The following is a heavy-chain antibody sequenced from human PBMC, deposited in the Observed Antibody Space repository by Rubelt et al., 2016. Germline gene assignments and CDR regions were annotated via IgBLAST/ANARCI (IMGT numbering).Heavy chain of an antibody. Sequence: EVQLVESGGGLVQPGGSLRLSCAASGFTVSSNYMSWVRQAPGKGLEWVSGISSGGSTYYADSVKGRFTISRGNSKNTLYLQMNSLRAEDTAVYYCARNWGFDYWGQGTLVTVSS. CDR1: GFTVSSNY. J-gene: IGHJ4*02. V-gene: IGHV3-66*01. CDR3: ARNWGFDY. CDR2: ISSGGST. D-gene: IGHD7-27*01.